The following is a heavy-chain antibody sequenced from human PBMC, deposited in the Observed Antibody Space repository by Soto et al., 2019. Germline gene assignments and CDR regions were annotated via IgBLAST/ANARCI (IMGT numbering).Heavy chain of an antibody. D-gene: IGHD3-3*02. V-gene: IGHV3-74*03. CDR3: VRDMQFWRLDS. CDR1: GLTFRSYW. Sequence: EVQLVESGGGLVQPGESLRLSCAVSGLTFRSYWMHWVRHAPGKGLVWVSRINTDGSVAMYVDSVKGRFTISRDNAKNTLYLHLNSLRAEDTAVYYCVRDMQFWRLDSWGQGTLVTVSS. J-gene: IGHJ4*02. CDR2: INTDGSVA.